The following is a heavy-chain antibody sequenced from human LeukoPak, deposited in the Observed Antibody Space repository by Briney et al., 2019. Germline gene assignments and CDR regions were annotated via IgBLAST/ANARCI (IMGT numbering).Heavy chain of an antibody. V-gene: IGHV3-64*01. CDR1: GFTFSSYA. Sequence: GGSLRLSCAASGFTFSSYAMHWVRQAPGKGLEYVSAISSNGGSTYYANSVKGRSTISRDNSKNTLYLQMGSLRAEDMAVYYCARGDSSGYNPDYWGQGTLVTVSS. CDR2: ISSNGGST. D-gene: IGHD3-22*01. J-gene: IGHJ4*02. CDR3: ARGDSSGYNPDY.